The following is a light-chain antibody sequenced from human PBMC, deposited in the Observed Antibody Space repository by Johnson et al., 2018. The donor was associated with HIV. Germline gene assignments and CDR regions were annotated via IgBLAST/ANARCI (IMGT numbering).Light chain of an antibody. V-gene: IGLV1-51*01. CDR2: DNN. CDR1: SSNIGNNY. CDR3: GTWDSSLSFYV. Sequence: VLTQPPSVSAAPGQKVTISCSGSSSNIGNNYVSWYQQLPGTAPKLLIYDNNKRPSGIPDRFSGSKSGTSATLGITGLQTGDEADYYCGTWDSSLSFYVFGTGTKFTVL. J-gene: IGLJ1*01.